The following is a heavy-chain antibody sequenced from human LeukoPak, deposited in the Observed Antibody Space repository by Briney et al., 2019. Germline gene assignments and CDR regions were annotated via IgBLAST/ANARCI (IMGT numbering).Heavy chain of an antibody. V-gene: IGHV4-39*07. D-gene: IGHD3-22*01. Sequence: SETLSLTCTVSGGSISSSSYYWGWIRQPPGKGLEWIGSIYYSGSTYYNPSLKSRVTISVDTSKNQFSLKLSSVTAADTAVYYCARDPDYYYDSSGYFGWGQGTLVTVSS. CDR1: GGSISSSSYY. CDR3: ARDPDYYYDSSGYFG. CDR2: IYYSGST. J-gene: IGHJ4*02.